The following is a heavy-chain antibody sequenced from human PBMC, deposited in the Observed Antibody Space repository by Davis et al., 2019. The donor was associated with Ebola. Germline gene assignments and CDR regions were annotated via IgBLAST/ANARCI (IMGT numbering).Heavy chain of an antibody. V-gene: IGHV3-53*05. CDR1: GVIVSSNY. CDR2: IYSDGTI. D-gene: IGHD3-3*01. Sequence: PGGSLRLSCAASGVIVSSNYMSWVRQAPGKGLEWVSLIYSDGTIYYSDSVKGRFTISRDNSKNTLYLQMNSLTADDTSVYYCARAGFDEVLDYWGQGTPVTVSS. CDR3: ARAGFDEVLDY. J-gene: IGHJ4*02.